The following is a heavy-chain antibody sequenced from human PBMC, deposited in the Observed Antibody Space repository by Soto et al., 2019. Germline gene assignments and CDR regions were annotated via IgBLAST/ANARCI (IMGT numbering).Heavy chain of an antibody. V-gene: IGHV3-30-3*01. D-gene: IGHD2-8*02. CDR3: VRARQNLVVNEYFQY. CDR1: GFGFSAYA. Sequence: QVQLVESGGGVVQPGRSLRLSCAASGFGFSAYAIHWVRQAPGKGLEWVALISYDETTTYYADSVKGRFTISRDNSKNTLYLQMNSLRSEDTAVYYCVRARQNLVVNEYFQYWGQGTLVIVSS. CDR2: ISYDETTT. J-gene: IGHJ1*01.